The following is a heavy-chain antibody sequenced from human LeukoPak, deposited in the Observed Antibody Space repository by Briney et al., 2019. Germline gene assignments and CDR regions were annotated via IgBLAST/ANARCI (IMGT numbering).Heavy chain of an antibody. CDR2: INHSGST. J-gene: IGHJ5*02. CDR3: ARGTVTTYWLDP. D-gene: IGHD4-17*01. V-gene: IGHV4-34*01. Sequence: PSETLSLTCAVYGASFSGYYWSWIRQPPGKGLEWIGEINHSGSTNYNPSLKSRVTISVDTSKNQFSLKLSSVTAADTAVYYCARGTVTTYWLDPWGQGTLVTVSS. CDR1: GASFSGYY.